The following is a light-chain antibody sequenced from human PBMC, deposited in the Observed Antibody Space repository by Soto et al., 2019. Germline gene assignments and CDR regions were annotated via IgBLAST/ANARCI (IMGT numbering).Light chain of an antibody. V-gene: IGKV3-15*01. Sequence: TVMTQSPVPLSVSPGDTATLSCRASQRVSNHFAWYQQKPGQAPRLLIYAASTRAAGVPVRFSGSGSETECTLTIRSLQSEDVALYYCHQYNNWPWTLGQGTKVDIK. CDR2: AAS. CDR3: HQYNNWPWT. J-gene: IGKJ1*01. CDR1: QRVSNH.